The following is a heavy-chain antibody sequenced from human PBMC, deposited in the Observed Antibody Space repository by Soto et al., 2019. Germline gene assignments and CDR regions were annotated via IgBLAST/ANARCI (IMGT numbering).Heavy chain of an antibody. J-gene: IGHJ6*02. Sequence: QVQLVESGGGVVQPGRSLRLSCAASGFTFSSYGMHWVRQAPGKGLEWVAVISYDGSNKYYADSVKGRFTISRDNSENTLYLPMNSLSAEDTAVYYCAKAESYCSSTSCDTGSYYYYYYGIDVWGQGTTVTVSS. CDR3: AKAESYCSSTSCDTGSYYYYYYGIDV. CDR2: ISYDGSNK. D-gene: IGHD2-2*02. CDR1: GFTFSSYG. V-gene: IGHV3-30*18.